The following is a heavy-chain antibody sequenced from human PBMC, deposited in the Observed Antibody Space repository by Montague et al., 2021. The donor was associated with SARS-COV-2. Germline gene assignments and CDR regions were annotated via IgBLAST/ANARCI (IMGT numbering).Heavy chain of an antibody. V-gene: IGHV4-39*01. D-gene: IGHD5-18*01. CDR3: ARHDHTDFGNPNWFDP. CDR1: GDSINSDTAF. Sequence: SETLSLTCTVSGDSINSDTAFWGWVRQSPGEGLEWIGSMVYSGGNFYNGALRSRLTISVDTSKNQFSLELRAVTAADTGLYYCARHDHTDFGNPNWFDPWGQGTLVTVSS. J-gene: IGHJ5*02. CDR2: MVYSGGN.